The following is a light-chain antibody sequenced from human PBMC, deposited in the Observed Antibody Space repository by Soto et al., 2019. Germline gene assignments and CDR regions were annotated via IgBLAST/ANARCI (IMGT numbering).Light chain of an antibody. J-gene: IGKJ1*01. V-gene: IGKV1-39*01. CDR3: QHSYANPRT. CDR1: QNIGIY. CDR2: GAS. Sequence: DIQLTQSPSSLSASVGDRVTITCRASQNIGIYLNWYHQKAGKAPKLLVFGASTLQSGVPPRFSGSGSGTEFTLSIGSLQPEDFATYYCQHSYANPRTFDQGTKVELK.